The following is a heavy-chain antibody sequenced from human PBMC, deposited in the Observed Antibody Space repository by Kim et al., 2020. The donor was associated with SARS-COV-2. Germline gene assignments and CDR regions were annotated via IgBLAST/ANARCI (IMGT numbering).Heavy chain of an antibody. CDR1: GGSISSSSYY. J-gene: IGHJ5*02. CDR3: AREGYCSGGSCYFEWFDP. Sequence: SETLSLTCTVSGGSISSSSYYWGWIRQPPGKGLEWIGSIYYSGSTYYNPSLKSRVTISVDTSKNQFSLKLSSVTAADTAVYYCAREGYCSGGSCYFEWFDPWGQGTLVTVSS. D-gene: IGHD2-15*01. V-gene: IGHV4-39*07. CDR2: IYYSGST.